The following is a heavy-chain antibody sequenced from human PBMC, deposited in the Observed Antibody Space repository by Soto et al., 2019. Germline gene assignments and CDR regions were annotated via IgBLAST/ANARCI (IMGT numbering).Heavy chain of an antibody. V-gene: IGHV4-59*08. CDR3: ARQGFGQLHGLVDV. J-gene: IGHJ6*02. D-gene: IGHD3-10*01. CDR1: GGSITSHY. CDR2: IHHSGLT. Sequence: SETLSLTCSVSGGSITSHYCSWFRQPPGKGLEWIGYIHHSGLTSYNPSLKSRVTMSVDTSKNHFSLKVNSVTAADTALYYCARQGFGQLHGLVDVWGPGTTVTVSS.